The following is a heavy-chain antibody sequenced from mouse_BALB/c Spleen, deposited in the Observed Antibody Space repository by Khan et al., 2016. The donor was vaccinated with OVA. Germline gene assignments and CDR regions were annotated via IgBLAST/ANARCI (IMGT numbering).Heavy chain of an antibody. J-gene: IGHJ2*01. D-gene: IGHD2-10*02. Sequence: VQLQESGPGLVKPSQSLSLTCTVTGYSITSDYAWNWIRQFPGNKLEWMGHISYSGNTKYNPSLKSRISVTRDTSKNQIFLQLNSVTAEDTATYYCARVYGGDFAYWGQGTTLTVSS. CDR1: GYSITSDYA. CDR3: ARVYGGDFAY. V-gene: IGHV3-2*02. CDR2: ISYSGNT.